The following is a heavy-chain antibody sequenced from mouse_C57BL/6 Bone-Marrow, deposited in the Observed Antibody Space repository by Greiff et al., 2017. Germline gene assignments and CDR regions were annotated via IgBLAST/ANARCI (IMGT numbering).Heavy chain of an antibody. CDR2: IDPENGDT. CDR3: TTDYFDY. Sequence: EVQLQQSGAELVRPGASVKLSCTASGLNIKDDYMHWVKQRPEQGLEWIGWIDPENGDTEYASKFQGKATITADTSSNTAYLHLISLTSEDTAVYYCTTDYFDYWGQGTTLTVSS. J-gene: IGHJ2*01. CDR1: GLNIKDDY. V-gene: IGHV14-4*01.